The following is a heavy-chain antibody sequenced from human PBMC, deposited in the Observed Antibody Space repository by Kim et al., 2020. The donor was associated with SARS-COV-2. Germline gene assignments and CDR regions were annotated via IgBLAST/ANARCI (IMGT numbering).Heavy chain of an antibody. CDR1: GYDFSGYW. CDR3: ALSMTPGGTPWSWFDP. D-gene: IGHD3-22*01. J-gene: IGHJ5*02. CDR2: IYPDDSDT. V-gene: IGHV5-51*01. Sequence: GESLKISCKGSGYDFSGYWIGWVRQMPGKGLEWMGIIYPDDSDTRYGPSFEGQVTISADKSISTAFLQWNSLKASDTAMYYCALSMTPGGTPWSWFDPSGQGTLVTVSS.